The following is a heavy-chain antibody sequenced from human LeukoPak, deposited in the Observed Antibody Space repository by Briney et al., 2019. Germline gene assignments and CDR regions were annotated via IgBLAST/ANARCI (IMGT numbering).Heavy chain of an antibody. CDR2: IYSGGST. CDR3: AKGHSSSWYNYFDY. CDR1: GFTVSSNY. J-gene: IGHJ4*02. D-gene: IGHD6-13*01. Sequence: GGSLRLSCAASGFTVSSNYMSRVRQAPGKGLEWVSVIYSGGSTYYADSVKGRFTISRDNSKNTLYLQMNSLRAEDTAVYYCAKGHSSSWYNYFDYWGQGTLVTVSS. V-gene: IGHV3-53*01.